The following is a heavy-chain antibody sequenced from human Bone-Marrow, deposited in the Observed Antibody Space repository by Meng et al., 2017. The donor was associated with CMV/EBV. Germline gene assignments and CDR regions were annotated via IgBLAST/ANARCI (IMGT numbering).Heavy chain of an antibody. J-gene: IGHJ4*02. Sequence: VQWLQAGAGVKEPGASLKGSCKAYGSMFSDYYIHWVRQAPGQGLEWMGWIHPKNGGTKYAQKFQGRVTMTRDTSISTTYMDLNRLISDDTAVYYCARDPDPPMAFDHWGQGTLVTVSS. CDR1: GSMFSDYY. D-gene: IGHD1-14*01. CDR2: IHPKNGGT. V-gene: IGHV1-2*02. CDR3: ARDPDPPMAFDH.